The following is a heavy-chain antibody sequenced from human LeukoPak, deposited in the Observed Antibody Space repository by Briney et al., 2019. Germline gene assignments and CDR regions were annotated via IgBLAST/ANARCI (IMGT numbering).Heavy chain of an antibody. Sequence: PSETLSLTCAVSGYSISSDYYWGWIRQPPGQGLEWTGSIYHSGSTYYNPSLKSRVTISVDTSKNHFSLKLSSVTAADTAVYYCARLYGSGRNWFDPWGQGTLVTVSS. V-gene: IGHV4-38-2*01. D-gene: IGHD3-10*01. CDR1: GYSISSDYY. CDR2: IYHSGST. CDR3: ARLYGSGRNWFDP. J-gene: IGHJ5*02.